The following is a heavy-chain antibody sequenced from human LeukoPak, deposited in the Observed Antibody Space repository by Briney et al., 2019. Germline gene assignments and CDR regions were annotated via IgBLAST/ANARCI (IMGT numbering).Heavy chain of an antibody. J-gene: IGHJ4*02. CDR2: ISSSSSYI. CDR3: ARDGRMTVGATRYGY. D-gene: IGHD1-26*01. CDR1: GFTFSSYS. Sequence: GGSLRLSCAASGFTFSSYSMNWVRQAPGKGLEWVSSISSSSSYIYYADSVKGRFTISGGNAKNSLYLQMNSLRAEDTAVYYCARDGRMTVGATRYGYWGQGTLVTVSS. V-gene: IGHV3-21*01.